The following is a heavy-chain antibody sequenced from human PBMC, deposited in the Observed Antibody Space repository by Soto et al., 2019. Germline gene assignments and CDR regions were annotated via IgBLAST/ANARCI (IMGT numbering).Heavy chain of an antibody. D-gene: IGHD6-6*01. J-gene: IGHJ6*02. Sequence: GESLKISCKGSGYSFTSYWISWGRQMPGKGLEWMGRIDPSDSYTNYSPPFQGHVTISADKSISTAYLQWSSLKASDTAMYYCARPHSSSSFQAYGMDVWGQGTTVTVSS. CDR2: IDPSDSYT. CDR3: ARPHSSSSFQAYGMDV. V-gene: IGHV5-10-1*01. CDR1: GYSFTSYW.